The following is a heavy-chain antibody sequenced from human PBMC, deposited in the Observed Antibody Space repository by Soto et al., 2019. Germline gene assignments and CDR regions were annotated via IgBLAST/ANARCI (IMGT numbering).Heavy chain of an antibody. CDR1: GFTFSNAW. CDR3: TTGMVLYYYYGMDV. J-gene: IGHJ6*02. V-gene: IGHV3-15*01. Sequence: VGSLRLSCAASGFTFSNAWMSWVRQAPGKGLEWVGRIKSKTDGGTTDYAAPVKGRFTISRDDSKNTLYLQMNSLKTEDTAVYYCTTGMVLYYYYGMDVWGQGTTVTVSS. D-gene: IGHD3-10*01. CDR2: IKSKTDGGTT.